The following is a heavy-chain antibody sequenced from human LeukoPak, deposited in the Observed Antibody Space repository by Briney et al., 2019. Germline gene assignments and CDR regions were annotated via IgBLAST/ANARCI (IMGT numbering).Heavy chain of an antibody. Sequence: ASMKVSCKPAGGTPSSDAISWVRPTHGRGRGWMGGIIPIFGTANYAQKFQGRVTITTDESTSTAYMELSSLRSEDTAVYYCARGGYSSSSLAYWGQGTLVTVSS. CDR3: ARGGYSSSSLAY. D-gene: IGHD6-6*01. J-gene: IGHJ4*02. CDR1: GGTPSSDA. V-gene: IGHV1-69*05. CDR2: IIPIFGTA.